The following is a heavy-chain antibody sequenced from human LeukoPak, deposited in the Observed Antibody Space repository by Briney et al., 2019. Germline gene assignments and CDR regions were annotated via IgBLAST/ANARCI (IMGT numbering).Heavy chain of an antibody. CDR2: INHSGST. V-gene: IGHV4-34*01. CDR1: GGSFSGYY. J-gene: IGHJ1*01. Sequence: SETLSLTCAVYGGSFSGYYWSWIRQPPGKGLEWIGEINHSGSTNYNPSLKSRVTISVDTSKNQFSLKLSSVTAAETAVYYWARGPIVVVPAAKDSEYFQHWGQGTLVTVSS. CDR3: ARGPIVVVPAAKDSEYFQH. D-gene: IGHD2-2*01.